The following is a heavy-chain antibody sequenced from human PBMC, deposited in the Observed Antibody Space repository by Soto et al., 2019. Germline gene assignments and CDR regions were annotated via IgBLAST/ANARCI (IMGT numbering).Heavy chain of an antibody. CDR3: AKAEGPLPYYYYGMDV. Sequence: GGSLRLSCAASGFTFSSYWMHWVRQAPGKGLVWVSRINSDGSSTSYADSVKGRFTISRDNAKNTLYLQMNSLRAEDTAVYYCAKAEGPLPYYYYGMDVWGQGTTVTVSS. CDR1: GFTFSSYW. J-gene: IGHJ6*02. V-gene: IGHV3-74*01. CDR2: INSDGSST.